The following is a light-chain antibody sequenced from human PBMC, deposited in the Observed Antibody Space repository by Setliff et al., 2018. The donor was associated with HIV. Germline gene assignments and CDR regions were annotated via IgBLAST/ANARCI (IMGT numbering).Light chain of an antibody. CDR1: SSDVGSYNR. V-gene: IGLV2-18*02. CDR3: SSYTTSNTYV. CDR2: EVS. J-gene: IGLJ1*01. Sequence: QSALAQPPSVSGSPGQSVTTSCTGTSSDVGSYNRVSWYQQPPGTAPKLMIYEVSYRPSGVPDRFSGSKSVNTASLTISGLQAEDEADYYCSSYTTSNTYVFGTGTKVTVL.